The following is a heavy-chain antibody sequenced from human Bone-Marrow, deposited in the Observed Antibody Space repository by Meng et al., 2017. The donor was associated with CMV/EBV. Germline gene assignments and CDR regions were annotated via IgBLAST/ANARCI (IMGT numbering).Heavy chain of an antibody. D-gene: IGHD6-6*01. CDR2: ITPILDIV. V-gene: IGHV1-69*02. J-gene: IGHJ4*02. CDR3: ARGDTSIAAL. CDR1: GGSFSSYI. Sequence: SVKVSCKASGGSFSSYIISWVRQAPGQRLEWMGRITPILDIVNYAQNFQGRVTITADKSTSTAYMELSSLTSEDTAVYYCARGDTSIAALWGQGTLVTVSS.